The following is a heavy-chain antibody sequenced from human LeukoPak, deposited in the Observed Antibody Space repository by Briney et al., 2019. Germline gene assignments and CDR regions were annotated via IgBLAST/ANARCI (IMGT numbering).Heavy chain of an antibody. Sequence: SETLSLTCTVSGGSISSYYWSWIRQPPGKGLEWIGYIYYSGSTIYNPSLKSRVTISVDTSKNQFSLKLSSVTAADTAVYYCARDSGYDRYYYYGMDVWGQGTTVTVSS. CDR3: ARDSGYDRYYYYGMDV. CDR1: GGSISSYY. D-gene: IGHD5-12*01. CDR2: IYYSGST. J-gene: IGHJ6*02. V-gene: IGHV4-59*01.